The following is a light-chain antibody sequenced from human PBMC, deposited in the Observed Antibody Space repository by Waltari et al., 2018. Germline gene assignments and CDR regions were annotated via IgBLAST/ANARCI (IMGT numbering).Light chain of an antibody. V-gene: IGLV2-11*01. J-gene: IGLJ1*01. CDR3: CSYAGSYTYV. Sequence: QSALAQPRSVSGSPGQSVTISCTGSSSNDGGYNYVSCYQQYPGQAPKLMLYDVNKRPSGVPHRFSGSKSGDAASLTISGLQAEDEADYYCCSYAGSYTYVFGTGTKVTV. CDR1: SSNDGGYNY. CDR2: DVN.